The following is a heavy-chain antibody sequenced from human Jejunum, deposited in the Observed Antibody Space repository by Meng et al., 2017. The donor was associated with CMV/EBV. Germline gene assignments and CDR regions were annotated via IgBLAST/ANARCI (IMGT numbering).Heavy chain of an antibody. Sequence: LSCAASGFTFNSYWMHWVRQAPGKGLVWVSRINSDGSTTTYADSVKGRFTTSRDNAKNTLYLQMSSLRAEDTAVYYCRVWNYDLDHWGQGMLVTVSS. CDR3: RVWNYDLDH. V-gene: IGHV3-74*01. D-gene: IGHD1-7*01. J-gene: IGHJ4*02. CDR2: INSDGSTT. CDR1: GFTFNSYW.